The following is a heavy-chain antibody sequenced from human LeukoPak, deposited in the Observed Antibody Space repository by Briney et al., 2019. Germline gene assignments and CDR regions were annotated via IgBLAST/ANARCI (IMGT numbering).Heavy chain of an antibody. J-gene: IGHJ4*02. Sequence: TGGSLRLSCAASGFTFSSYGMHWVRHAPGKGLEWVAVISYDGSNKYYADSVKGRFTLSIDNSKNKLYLQMNRLRGEDTAVDYCAKGGLGNRASCLDYWGQGTLVTVSS. D-gene: IGHD2-2*01. CDR1: GFTFSSYG. CDR2: ISYDGSNK. V-gene: IGHV3-30*18. CDR3: AKGGLGNRASCLDY.